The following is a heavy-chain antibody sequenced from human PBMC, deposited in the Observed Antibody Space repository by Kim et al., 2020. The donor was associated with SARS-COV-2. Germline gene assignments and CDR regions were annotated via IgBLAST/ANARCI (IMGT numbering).Heavy chain of an antibody. Sequence: GGSLRLSCAASGFTFSSYGMLWVRQAPGKGLEWVAVIWYDGSNKYYADSVKGRFTISRDNSKNTLYLQMNSLRAEDTAVYYCARAGSFHDYGDSLDYWGQGTLVTVSS. J-gene: IGHJ4*02. CDR1: GFTFSSYG. V-gene: IGHV3-33*01. D-gene: IGHD4-17*01. CDR2: IWYDGSNK. CDR3: ARAGSFHDYGDSLDY.